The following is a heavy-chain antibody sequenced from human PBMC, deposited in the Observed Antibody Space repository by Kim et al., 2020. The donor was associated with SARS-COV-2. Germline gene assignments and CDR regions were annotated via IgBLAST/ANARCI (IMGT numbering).Heavy chain of an antibody. D-gene: IGHD2-21*02. V-gene: IGHV3-7*01. CDR2: IKEDESEK. CDR3: ARIRVTAPYYGMDV. CDR1: GFTFRTYW. Sequence: GGSLRLSCGGFGFTFRTYWMAWVRQAPGKGLEWVANIKEDESEKYYVASVEGRFTISRDNAKNLLYLQMDSLRVEDTAVYYCARIRVTAPYYGMDVWGQGTTVTVSS. J-gene: IGHJ6*02.